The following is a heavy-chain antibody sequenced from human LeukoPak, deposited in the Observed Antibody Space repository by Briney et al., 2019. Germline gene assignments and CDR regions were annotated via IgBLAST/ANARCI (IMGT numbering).Heavy chain of an antibody. Sequence: GGSLRLSCAASGFTVSSNYMSWVRQAPGKGLEWVSVIYSGGSTYYADSVKGRFTISRDNSKNTLYLQMNSLRAEDTAVCYCARAPRGDYYDSRGYFDYWGQGTLVTVSS. J-gene: IGHJ4*02. CDR2: IYSGGST. CDR1: GFTVSSNY. CDR3: ARAPRGDYYDSRGYFDY. V-gene: IGHV3-66*01. D-gene: IGHD3-22*01.